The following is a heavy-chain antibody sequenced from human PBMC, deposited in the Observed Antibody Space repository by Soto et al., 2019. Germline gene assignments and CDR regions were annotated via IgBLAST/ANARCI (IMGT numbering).Heavy chain of an antibody. CDR1: GYTFTSYG. CDR2: ISAYNGNT. CDR3: AKSGGWQLEDDGYGMDV. V-gene: IGHV1-18*01. Sequence: ASVKVSCKASGYTFTSYGISWVRQAPGQGLEWMGWISAYNGNTNYAQKLQGRVTMTTDTSTSTAYMELRSLRSDDTAVYYCAKSGGWQLEDDGYGMDVWGQGTTVTAP. D-gene: IGHD6-6*01. J-gene: IGHJ6*02.